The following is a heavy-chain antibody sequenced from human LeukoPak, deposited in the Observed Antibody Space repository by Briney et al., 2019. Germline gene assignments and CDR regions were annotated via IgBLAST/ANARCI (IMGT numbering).Heavy chain of an antibody. CDR3: ARHAKAYGSSCDY. V-gene: IGHV5-10-1*01. J-gene: IGHJ4*02. D-gene: IGHD6-13*01. CDR1: GYSFTTYW. Sequence: GESLKISCKGSGYSFTTYWISWVRQMPGKGLEWMGRIDPSDSYTNYSPSFQGHVTISADKSFSTAYLQWTSLEASDTAMYYCARHAKAYGSSCDYWGQGTLVTVSS. CDR2: IDPSDSYT.